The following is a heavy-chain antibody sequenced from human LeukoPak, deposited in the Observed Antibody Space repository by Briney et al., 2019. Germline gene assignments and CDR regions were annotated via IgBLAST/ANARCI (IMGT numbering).Heavy chain of an antibody. J-gene: IGHJ6*02. CDR3: AKMAGGYYSADYGMDV. CDR2: ISGSGGST. Sequence: PGGSLRLSCAASGFTVSSNYMSWVRQAPGKGLEWVSAISGSGGSTYYADSVKGRFTISRDNSKNTLYLQMNSLRAEDTAVYYCAKMAGGYYSADYGMDVWGQGTTVTVSS. D-gene: IGHD3-22*01. CDR1: GFTVSSNY. V-gene: IGHV3-23*01.